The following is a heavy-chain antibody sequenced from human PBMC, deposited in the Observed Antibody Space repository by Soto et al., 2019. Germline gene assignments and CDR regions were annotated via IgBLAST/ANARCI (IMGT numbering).Heavy chain of an antibody. J-gene: IGHJ4*02. V-gene: IGHV3-15*01. CDR2: IKTKGDGGTA. Sequence: KSGGSLRLSCAASGFTFSAAWLTWVRQAPGKWLEWVGRIKTKGDGGTADYAAPVKGRFTISRDDSKNTMYLEMNSLKTEDTAIYYCTSTLGYWGQGTLVTVSS. CDR1: GFTFSAAW. CDR3: TSTLGY. D-gene: IGHD7-27*01.